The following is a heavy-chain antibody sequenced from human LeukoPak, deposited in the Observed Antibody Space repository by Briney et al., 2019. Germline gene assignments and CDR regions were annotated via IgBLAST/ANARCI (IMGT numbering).Heavy chain of an antibody. D-gene: IGHD3-10*01. J-gene: IGHJ4*02. CDR2: INHSGST. Sequence: SETLSLTCAVYGGSFSGYYWSWIRQPPGKGLEWLGEINHSGSTNYNPSLKSRVTISVDTSKNQFSLKLSSVTAADTAVYYCARGLWFGELLDYWGQGTLVTVSS. V-gene: IGHV4-34*01. CDR3: ARGLWFGELLDY. CDR1: GGSFSGYY.